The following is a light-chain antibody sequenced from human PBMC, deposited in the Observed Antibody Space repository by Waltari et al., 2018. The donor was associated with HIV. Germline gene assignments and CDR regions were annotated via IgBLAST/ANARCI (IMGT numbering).Light chain of an antibody. CDR3: QAWDSSTCV. V-gene: IGLV3-1*01. CDR1: KLGDKY. Sequence: SYDLTQPPSVSVSPGQPANITCSGDKLGDKYACWYQRKPGQSPVLVIYQDTKRPSVIPERFSGSNSGNTASLTISGTQAMDEADYYCQAWDSSTCVFGGGTKLTVL. J-gene: IGLJ2*01. CDR2: QDT.